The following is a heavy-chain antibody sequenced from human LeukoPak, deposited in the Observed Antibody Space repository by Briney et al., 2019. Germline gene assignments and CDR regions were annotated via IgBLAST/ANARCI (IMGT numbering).Heavy chain of an antibody. V-gene: IGHV4-4*07. CDR3: ARDSGTTGEVKFDP. J-gene: IGHJ5*02. Sequence: SETLSLTCTVSGGSVSSYCLSWIRQTAGKGLEWIGRMYSSGSNYNPSLKSRVTMSIDTSTNQLSLKLSSVTAADTAVYYCARDSGTTGEVKFDPWGQGTLVTVSS. CDR2: MYSSGS. D-gene: IGHD3-10*01. CDR1: GGSVSSYC.